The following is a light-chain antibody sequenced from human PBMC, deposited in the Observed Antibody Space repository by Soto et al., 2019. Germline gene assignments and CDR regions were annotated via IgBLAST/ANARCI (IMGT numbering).Light chain of an antibody. Sequence: EIVLTQSPGTLSLSPGDTAALSCRASQSVSSRYLARYQQKSGQDPRLLIYATSSRATDIPDRFIGYGSGTDFNLTISRLETEDLAVYECQQYGRSTLTFGGGTKVDIK. J-gene: IGKJ4*01. V-gene: IGKV3-20*01. CDR2: ATS. CDR1: QSVSSRY. CDR3: QQYGRSTLT.